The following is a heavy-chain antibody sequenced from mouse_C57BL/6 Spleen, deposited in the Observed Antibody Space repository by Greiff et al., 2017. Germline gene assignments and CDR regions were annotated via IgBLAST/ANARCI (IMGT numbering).Heavy chain of an antibody. CDR1: GFTFSSYA. J-gene: IGHJ2*01. CDR3: ARDPSPFITSYYFDY. CDR2: ISDGGSYT. V-gene: IGHV5-4*01. D-gene: IGHD1-1*01. Sequence: EVMLVESGGGLVKPGGSLKLSCGASGFTFSSYAMSWVRQTPEKRLEWVATISDGGSYTYYPDNVKGRFTISRDNAKNNLYLQMSHLKSEDTAMYYCARDPSPFITSYYFDYWGQGTTLTVSS.